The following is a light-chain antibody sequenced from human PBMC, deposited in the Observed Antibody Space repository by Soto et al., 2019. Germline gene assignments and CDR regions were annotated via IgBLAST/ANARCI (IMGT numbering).Light chain of an antibody. Sequence: QSVLTQSSSASASLGSSVKLTCTLSSGHRTNIIAWHQQQPGNAPRYLMKLESSGSYNKGSGVPDRVSGSSSGADRYLTISHLQSEDEDEYYCETWDTNTRVYGTGTKVTVL. CDR3: ETWDTNTRV. CDR2: LESSGSY. CDR1: SGHRTNI. V-gene: IGLV4-60*03. J-gene: IGLJ1*01.